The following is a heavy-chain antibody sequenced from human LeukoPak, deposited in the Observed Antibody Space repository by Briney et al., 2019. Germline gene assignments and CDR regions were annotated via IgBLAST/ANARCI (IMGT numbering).Heavy chain of an antibody. CDR3: ARAGIWAFDY. D-gene: IGHD6-19*01. V-gene: IGHV4-34*01. CDR1: GGAFSGYY. Sequence: SETLSLTCAVYGGAFSGYYWSWIRQPPGKRLEWIGEINHSGSTNYNPSLKSRVTISVDTSKNQFSLKLSSVTAADTAVYYCARAGIWAFDYWGQGTLVTVSS. J-gene: IGHJ4*02. CDR2: INHSGST.